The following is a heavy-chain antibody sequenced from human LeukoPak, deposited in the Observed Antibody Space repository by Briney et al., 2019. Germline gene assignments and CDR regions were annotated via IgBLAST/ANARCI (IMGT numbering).Heavy chain of an antibody. CDR1: GGSISSCY. D-gene: IGHD6-13*01. V-gene: IGHV4-4*07. CDR2: INTSGST. J-gene: IGHJ6*03. CDR3: ARVAAAGVLYYYYYMDV. Sequence: SSETLSLTCTVSGGSISSCYWSWIRQPAGKGLEWIGRINTSGSTNYNPSLKSRVTMSVDTSKNQSSLKLSSVTAADTAVYYCARVAAAGVLYYYYYMDVWGKGTTVTVSS.